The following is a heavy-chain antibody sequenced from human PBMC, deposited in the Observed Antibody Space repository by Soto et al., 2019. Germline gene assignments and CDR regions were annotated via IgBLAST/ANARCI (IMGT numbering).Heavy chain of an antibody. V-gene: IGHV4-59*01. CDR3: ARGTSYELWSGYHY. J-gene: IGHJ4*02. D-gene: IGHD3-3*01. CDR2: VYYRGST. CDR1: GGSISGYY. Sequence: PSETLSLTCTVSGGSISGYYGSWIRQSPGKGLEWIGSVYYRGSTSSNPSLKSRVSMSVDTSKSRISLKLRSVTAADTAVYYCARGTSYELWSGYHYWGLGTLVTVSS.